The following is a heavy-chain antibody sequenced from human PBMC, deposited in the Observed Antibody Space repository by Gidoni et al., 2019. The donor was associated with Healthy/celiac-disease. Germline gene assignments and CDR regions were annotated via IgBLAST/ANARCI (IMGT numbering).Heavy chain of an antibody. CDR1: GYSLTSYW. D-gene: IGHD5-12*01. CDR3: ARVRGGLARGYSGYDLNWFDP. J-gene: IGHJ5*02. CDR2: IYPGDSDT. Sequence: EVQLVQSGAEVKKPGESLKISCKGAGYSLTSYWIGWVRQMPGKGLEWRGIIYPGDSDTRYSPSFQGQVTISADKSISTAYLQWSSLKASDTAMYYCARVRGGLARGYSGYDLNWFDPWGQGTLVTVSS. V-gene: IGHV5-51*01.